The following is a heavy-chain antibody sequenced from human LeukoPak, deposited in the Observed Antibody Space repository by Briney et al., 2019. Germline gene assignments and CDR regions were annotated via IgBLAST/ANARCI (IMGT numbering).Heavy chain of an antibody. V-gene: IGHV4-34*01. CDR1: AGSFSGYF. J-gene: IGHJ4*02. CDR2: INHSGST. Sequence: SETLSLTCAGYAGSFSGYFWSGIRQSPGKGLEGIGEINHSGSTNYNSSLKRRATISVDTSKNQFSLRLSSVTAADTAVYYCARDGSGGSNGRDFDYWGQGTLVTVSS. D-gene: IGHD2-15*01. CDR3: ARDGSGGSNGRDFDY.